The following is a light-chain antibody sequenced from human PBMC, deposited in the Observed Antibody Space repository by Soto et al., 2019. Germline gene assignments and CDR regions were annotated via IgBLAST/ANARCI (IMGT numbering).Light chain of an antibody. CDR3: QTWGTGIRV. J-gene: IGLJ3*02. Sequence: QLVLTQSPSASASLGASVKLTCTLSSGHSSYAIAWHQQQPEKGPRYLMKLNSDGSHSKGDGIPDRFSGSSSGAERYLTLSVRQSEDEADYFCQTWGTGIRVFGGGTKVTVL. CDR1: SGHSSYA. V-gene: IGLV4-69*01. CDR2: LNSDGSH.